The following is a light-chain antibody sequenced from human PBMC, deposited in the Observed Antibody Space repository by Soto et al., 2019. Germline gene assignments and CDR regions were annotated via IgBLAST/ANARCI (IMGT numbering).Light chain of an antibody. J-gene: IGKJ5*01. CDR2: GAS. V-gene: IGKV3-20*01. Sequence: LTQSPGGLSLSPGEGATLSCRARQAPXNNYLAWYQQKPGQAPGLLXYGASNRATGSPDRLSGSGSATDFTLTISSLQPEDFETYYCQQSYSTTITFAQGTRLEI. CDR1: QAPXNNY. CDR3: QQSYSTTIT.